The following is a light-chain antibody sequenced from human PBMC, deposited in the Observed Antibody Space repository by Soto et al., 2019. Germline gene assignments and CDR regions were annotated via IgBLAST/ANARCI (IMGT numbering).Light chain of an antibody. CDR2: AAS. CDR1: QSISSY. Sequence: DIQMTQSPSSLSASVGDRVTITCRASQSISSYLNWYQQKPGKAPKLLIYAASSLQSGVPSRFRGSGSGTDFTLTISSLQPEDFATYYCQHSYSTLTWTFGQGTKVDIK. V-gene: IGKV1-39*01. CDR3: QHSYSTLTWT. J-gene: IGKJ1*01.